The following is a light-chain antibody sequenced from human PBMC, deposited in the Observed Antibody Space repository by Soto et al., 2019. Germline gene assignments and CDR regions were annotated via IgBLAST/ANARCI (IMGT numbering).Light chain of an antibody. Sequence: EIAMTQAPATLSVSPGERATISCRASQSVFSSLAWYQQKPGQAPRLLIYGAATRAAGLPARFSGSGSGTEITITSSSLQSEDFAVYYCQQYHNWPAFGQGTKVEIK. J-gene: IGKJ1*01. V-gene: IGKV3-15*01. CDR3: QQYHNWPA. CDR2: GAA. CDR1: QSVFSS.